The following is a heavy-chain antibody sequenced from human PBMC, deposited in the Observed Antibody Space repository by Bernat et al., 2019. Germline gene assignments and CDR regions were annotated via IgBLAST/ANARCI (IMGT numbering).Heavy chain of an antibody. J-gene: IGHJ3*02. D-gene: IGHD3-9*01. CDR2: IYSDGST. CDR3: AKDLGGFDWLLSLDAFDI. Sequence: VESGGGLVQPGGSLRLSCAASGFTVLNNYMSWVRQAPGKGLEWVSIIYSDGSTYYADSVKGRFTISRDNSKNTLYLQMNSLRAEDTAVYYCAKDLGGFDWLLSLDAFDIWGQGTMVTVSS. V-gene: IGHV3-66*01. CDR1: GFTVLNNY.